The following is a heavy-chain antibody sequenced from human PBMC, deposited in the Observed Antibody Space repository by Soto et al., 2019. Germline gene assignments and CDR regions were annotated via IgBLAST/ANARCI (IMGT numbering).Heavy chain of an antibody. CDR1: GFTFSSYA. Sequence: VGSLRLSCAASGFTFSSYAMHWVRQAPGKGLEYVSGINSNGGSTYYANSVKGRFTISRDNSMNTLYFQLGSLRAEDMAVYYCVRVGGYCSGGSCSDYMDVWGKGTTVTVSS. J-gene: IGHJ6*03. D-gene: IGHD2-15*01. V-gene: IGHV3-64*01. CDR2: INSNGGST. CDR3: VRVGGYCSGGSCSDYMDV.